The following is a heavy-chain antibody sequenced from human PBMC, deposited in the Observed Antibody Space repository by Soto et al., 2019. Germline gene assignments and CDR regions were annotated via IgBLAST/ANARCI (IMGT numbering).Heavy chain of an antibody. V-gene: IGHV3-23*01. Sequence: EVQLLESGGGLVQPGGSLRLSCAASGFTFSIYAMSWVHQAPGKGLEWVSAISGSGDSTHYADSVKGRFTISRDNSKNTLYLQMNSLKVEDTAVYYCAKDEGEYSSNFDYWGQGTLVTVSS. CDR2: ISGSGDST. J-gene: IGHJ4*02. CDR3: AKDEGEYSSNFDY. D-gene: IGHD5-18*01. CDR1: GFTFSIYA.